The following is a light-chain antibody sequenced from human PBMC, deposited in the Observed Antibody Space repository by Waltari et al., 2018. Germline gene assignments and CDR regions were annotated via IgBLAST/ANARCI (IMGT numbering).Light chain of an antibody. CDR3: HYSGPSMWT. J-gene: IGKJ1*01. V-gene: IGKV3-20*01. CDR1: ETLHNAY. Sequence: EIVLTQSPGTLSLTPGERVTLSCRASETLHNAYLAWYQQTPGQAPRLLIFGTSTRATGIPARFSGSGSATDFTLTISRLEPEDFALYHCHYSGPSMWTFGQGTRVEIK. CDR2: GTS.